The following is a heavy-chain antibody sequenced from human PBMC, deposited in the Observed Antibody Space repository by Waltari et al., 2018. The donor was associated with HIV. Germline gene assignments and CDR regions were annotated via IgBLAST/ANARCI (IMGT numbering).Heavy chain of an antibody. CDR1: GYTFTGYY. D-gene: IGHD4-17*01. CDR2: INPNRGGT. Sequence: QVQLVQSGAEVRKPGASVKVSCKASGYTFTGYYLHWVRQAPGQGLEWMGRINPNRGGTNYAQKFQARVTMTRDTPIGAAYMELSSLRPNDTAVYYCARVTTVTGDSYFYYGMDVWGQGTTVTVSS. J-gene: IGHJ6*02. V-gene: IGHV1-2*06. CDR3: ARVTTVTGDSYFYYGMDV.